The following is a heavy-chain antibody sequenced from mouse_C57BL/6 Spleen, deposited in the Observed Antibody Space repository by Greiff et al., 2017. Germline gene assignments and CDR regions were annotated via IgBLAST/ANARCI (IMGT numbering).Heavy chain of an antibody. CDR3: ATTVDWYVDV. Sequence: EVQGVESGGGLVKPGGSLKLSCAASGFTFSDYGMHWVRRAPEKGLEWVAYISSGSSTIYYADTGKGRFTISRDNAKNTLFLQMTSLRTEDTAMYYCATTVDWYVDVWGKGTTVTVSS. V-gene: IGHV5-17*01. CDR1: GFTFSDYG. CDR2: ISSGSSTI. D-gene: IGHD1-1*01. J-gene: IGHJ1*03.